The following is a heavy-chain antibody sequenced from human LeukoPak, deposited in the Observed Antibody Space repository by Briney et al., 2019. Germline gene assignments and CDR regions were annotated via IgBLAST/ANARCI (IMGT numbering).Heavy chain of an antibody. CDR2: IHYIGNT. Sequence: SETLSLTCTVSGDSISTSGYYWSWIRQHPGTGLEWIAYIHYIGNTYYNPSLESRVTMSVDTSSNQFSLNVASVTAADTAVYYCARVRDDYFFDYWGQGILVTVSS. J-gene: IGHJ4*02. CDR1: GDSISTSGYY. V-gene: IGHV4-31*03. D-gene: IGHD3-3*01. CDR3: ARVRDDYFFDY.